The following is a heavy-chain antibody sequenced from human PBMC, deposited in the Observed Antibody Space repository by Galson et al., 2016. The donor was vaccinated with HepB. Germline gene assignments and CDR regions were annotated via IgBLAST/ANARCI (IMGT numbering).Heavy chain of an antibody. CDR2: ISASGSDT. J-gene: IGHJ2*01. CDR1: GFPFSNYD. V-gene: IGHV3-23*01. Sequence: SLRLSCAASGFPFSNYDKRWVRQTPEKGLEWVSGISASGSDTYYTHSVRGRFTISRDNSKNTLFLQMNSLTAEDTAVYYCAKSSVLVATRLLYFDVWGRGTRVTVSS. D-gene: IGHD2-8*02. CDR3: AKSSVLVATRLLYFDV.